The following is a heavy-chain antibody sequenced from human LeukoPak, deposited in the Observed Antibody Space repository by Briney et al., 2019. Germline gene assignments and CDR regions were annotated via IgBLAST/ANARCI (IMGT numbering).Heavy chain of an antibody. CDR2: IYYTGTT. CDR3: AREDPQTTVPEGMDV. J-gene: IGHJ6*02. CDR1: GGSISTYY. V-gene: IGHV4-59*01. Sequence: PSETLSLTCSVSGGSISTYYWSWIRQLPGKGLEWIGYIYYTGTTNYNPSLRSGVTISVDTSRNQFSLRLSSVTAADTAVYYCAREDPQTTVPEGMDVWGHGTTVIVSS. D-gene: IGHD4-17*01.